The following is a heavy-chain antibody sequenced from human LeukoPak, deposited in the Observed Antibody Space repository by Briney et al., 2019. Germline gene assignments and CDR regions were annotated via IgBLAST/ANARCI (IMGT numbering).Heavy chain of an antibody. Sequence: ASVKVSCKASGGTFSSYAISWVRQAPGQGLEWMGGIIPIFGTANYAQKFQGRVTITADESTSTAYMELSSLRSEDTAVYYCARAAAAGTNWFDPWGQGALVTVSS. CDR3: ARAAAAGTNWFDP. D-gene: IGHD6-13*01. J-gene: IGHJ5*02. CDR1: GGTFSSYA. V-gene: IGHV1-69*13. CDR2: IIPIFGTA.